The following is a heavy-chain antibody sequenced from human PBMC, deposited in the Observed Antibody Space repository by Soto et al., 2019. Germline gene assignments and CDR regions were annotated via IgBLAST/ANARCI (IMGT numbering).Heavy chain of an antibody. J-gene: IGHJ5*02. CDR1: GYTFTSHD. CDR3: ASDMSTT. V-gene: IGHV1-8*01. CDR2: MNPNSGHT. Sequence: ASVKVSCKASGYTFTSHDINWMRQTTGQGLEWMGWMNPNSGHTNYAQKFQGRVTMTRDTSINTAYMELTNLRSEDTAIYYCASDMSTTWGQGTLVSLL. D-gene: IGHD2-2*01.